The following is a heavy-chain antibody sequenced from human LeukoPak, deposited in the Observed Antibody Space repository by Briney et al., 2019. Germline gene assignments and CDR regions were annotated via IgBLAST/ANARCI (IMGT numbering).Heavy chain of an antibody. D-gene: IGHD1-26*01. J-gene: IGHJ5*02. CDR1: GASFSSASY. V-gene: IGHV4-61*01. CDR3: ARSRAFDSGAFDP. Sequence: SETLSLTCTVSGASFSSASYWSWIRQPPGKGVEWIAHIYNGVNTNYNPSLKSRVTISVDTSKNQFSLRLNSVTAADTAVYYCARSRAFDSGAFDPWGQGSLVTVSS. CDR2: IYNGVNT.